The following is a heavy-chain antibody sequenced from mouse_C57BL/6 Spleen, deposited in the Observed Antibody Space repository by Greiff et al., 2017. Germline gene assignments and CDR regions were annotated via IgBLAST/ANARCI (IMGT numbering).Heavy chain of an antibody. CDR3: ARGITTDFDY. CDR2: IDPSDSET. Sequence: QVQLQQPGAELVRPGSSVKLSCKASGYTFTSYWMHWVKQRPIQGLEWIGNIDPSDSETNYNQKFKDKATLTVVKSSSTAYMQLSSLTSEDSAVYYCARGITTDFDYWGQGTTRTVSS. CDR1: GYTFTSYW. V-gene: IGHV1-52*01. D-gene: IGHD1-1*01. J-gene: IGHJ2*01.